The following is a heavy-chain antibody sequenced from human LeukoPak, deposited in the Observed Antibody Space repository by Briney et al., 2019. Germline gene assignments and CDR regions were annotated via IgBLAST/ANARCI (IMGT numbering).Heavy chain of an antibody. CDR2: IGYDGSNK. V-gene: IGHV3-30*03. CDR3: ASQTKYSSSWYFDY. Sequence: GGSLRLSCAASGFTFSTYDMHWVRQAPGKGPELVAVIGYDGSNKNYADSVNGRFTISRDNSKNTLYLQMNSLRAEDTAVYYCASQTKYSSSWYFDYWGQGTLVTVSS. J-gene: IGHJ4*02. CDR1: GFTFSTYD. D-gene: IGHD6-13*01.